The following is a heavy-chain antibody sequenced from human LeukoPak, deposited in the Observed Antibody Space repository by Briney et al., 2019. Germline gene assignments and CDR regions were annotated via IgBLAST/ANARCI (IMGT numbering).Heavy chain of an antibody. CDR2: VNPSGGST. J-gene: IGHJ4*02. Sequence: ASVKVSCKASGYTFTSDGISWVRQAPGQGLEWMGIVNPSGGSTSYAQKFQGRVTMTRDTSTSTVYMELSSLRSEDTAVYYCARTAGRTFDYWGQGTLVTVSS. V-gene: IGHV1-46*01. D-gene: IGHD6-6*01. CDR3: ARTAGRTFDY. CDR1: GYTFTSDG.